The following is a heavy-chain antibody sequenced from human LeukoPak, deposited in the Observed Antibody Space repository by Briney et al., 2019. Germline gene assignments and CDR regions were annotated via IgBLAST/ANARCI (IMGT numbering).Heavy chain of an antibody. J-gene: IGHJ5*02. Sequence: SETLSLTCTVSGGSISSYYWGWIRQPPGKGLEWIGSIYYSGSTYYNPSLKSRVTISVDTSKNQFSLKLSSVTAADTAVYYCARDYYDSSGYYSLYNWFDPWGQGTLVTVSS. CDR3: ARDYYDSSGYYSLYNWFDP. V-gene: IGHV4-39*07. CDR1: GGSISSYY. CDR2: IYYSGST. D-gene: IGHD3-22*01.